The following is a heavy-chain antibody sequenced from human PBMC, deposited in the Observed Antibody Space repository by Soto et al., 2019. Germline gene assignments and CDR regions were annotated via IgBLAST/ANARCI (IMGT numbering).Heavy chain of an antibody. CDR1: GPTFRSAW. D-gene: IGHD3-10*01. J-gene: IGHJ4*02. Sequence: PGGSLRLSCTASGPTFRSAWMSWVRQAPGEGLEWLGRIKSYSFGGTIEYAAPAKGRFTISRDDSMDTVYLQMNNLKIEDTGVYYCTTVTGNRGDWDQGALVT. V-gene: IGHV3-15*01. CDR3: TTVTGNRGD. CDR2: IKSYSFGGTI.